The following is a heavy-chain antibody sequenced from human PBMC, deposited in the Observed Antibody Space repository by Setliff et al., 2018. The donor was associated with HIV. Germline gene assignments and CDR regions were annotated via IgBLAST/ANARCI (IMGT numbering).Heavy chain of an antibody. D-gene: IGHD1-26*01. CDR3: ARGIGPLPNWENFYYSMDV. CDR2: IYYSGST. Sequence: SETLSLTCTVSGGSISSSSYYWGWIRQPPGKGLEWIGSIYYSGSTYSNPSLKSRVTISADTSKNQISLKLNPVTAADTAVYYCARGIGPLPNWENFYYSMDVWGKGTTVTVS. J-gene: IGHJ6*03. V-gene: IGHV4-39*01. CDR1: GGSISSSSYY.